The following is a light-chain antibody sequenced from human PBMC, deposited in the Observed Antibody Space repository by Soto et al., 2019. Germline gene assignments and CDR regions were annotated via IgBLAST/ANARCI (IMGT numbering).Light chain of an antibody. Sequence: QSALTQPASVSGSPGQSITISCTGTSSDVGGYNYVSWYQQHPGKAPKLMIYDVSNRPSGVSNRFSGSKSGNTASLTISGRQAEDEADYYCSSYTSSSTRVVFGGGTQVNVL. V-gene: IGLV2-14*01. CDR2: DVS. CDR1: SSDVGGYNY. CDR3: SSYTSSSTRVV. J-gene: IGLJ2*01.